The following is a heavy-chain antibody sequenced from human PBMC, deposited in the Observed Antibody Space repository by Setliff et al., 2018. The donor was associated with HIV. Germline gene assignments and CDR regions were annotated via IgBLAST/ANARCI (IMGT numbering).Heavy chain of an antibody. CDR1: GYIFTDYW. J-gene: IGHJ4*02. Sequence: PGESLKISCKGSGYIFTDYWIGWVRQMPGKGLEWMGITYPGDSDTKYSPSSQGQVTISVDKSISTAYLQWSSLKASDTATYFCARHGRGTYDSVRSEDTAVYYCARAGSGSPLILFDYWGQGTLVTVSS. D-gene: IGHD3-22*01. V-gene: IGHV5-51*01. CDR2: TYPGDSDT. CDR3: ARHGRGTYDSVRSEDTAVYYCARAGSGSPLILFDY.